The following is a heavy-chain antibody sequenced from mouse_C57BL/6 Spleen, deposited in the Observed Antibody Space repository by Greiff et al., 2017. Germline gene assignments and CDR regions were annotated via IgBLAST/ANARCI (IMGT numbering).Heavy chain of an antibody. D-gene: IGHD1-1*01. CDR2: ILPGSGST. V-gene: IGHV1-9*01. CDR1: GYTFTGYW. Sequence: QVQLQQSGAELMKPGASVKLSCKATGYTFTGYWIEWVKQRPGHGLEWIGEILPGSGSTNYNEKVKGKATLTADTSSNTAYMQLSSLTTEDSAIYYCARRIYYYGSSSAYWGQGTLVTVSA. CDR3: ARRIYYYGSSSAY. J-gene: IGHJ3*01.